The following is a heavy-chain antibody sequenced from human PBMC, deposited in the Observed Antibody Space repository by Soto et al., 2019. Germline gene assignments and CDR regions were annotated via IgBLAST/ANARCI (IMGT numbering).Heavy chain of an antibody. J-gene: IGHJ4*02. D-gene: IGHD5-12*01. CDR2: INPNSGGT. CDR3: ARDRGRGLVALGYYFDY. V-gene: IGHV1-2*04. CDR1: GYTFTGYY. Sequence: QVQLVQSGAEVKKPGASVKVSCKASGYTFTGYYMHWVRQAPGQGLEWMGWINPNSGGTNYAQKFQGWVTMTRDTSISTAYMELSRLRSDDTAVYYCARDRGRGLVALGYYFDYWCQGTLVTVSS.